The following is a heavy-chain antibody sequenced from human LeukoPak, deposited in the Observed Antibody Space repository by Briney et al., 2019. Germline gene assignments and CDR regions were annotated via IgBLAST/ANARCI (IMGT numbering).Heavy chain of an antibody. CDR3: AKGTSGTYYH. Sequence: GGSLRLSCTASGFTFSAYGMHWVRQAPGKGLEWVAFIHFDGSHKYYGDSVKGRFTITRDNSKNTLYLQMNSLRAEDTAVYYCAKGTSGTYYHWGQGTLVTVSS. CDR2: IHFDGSHK. D-gene: IGHD1-26*01. J-gene: IGHJ5*02. V-gene: IGHV3-30*02. CDR1: GFTFSAYG.